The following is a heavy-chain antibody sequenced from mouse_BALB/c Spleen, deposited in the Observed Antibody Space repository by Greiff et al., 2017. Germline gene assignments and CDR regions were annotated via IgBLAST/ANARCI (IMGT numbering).Heavy chain of an antibody. J-gene: IGHJ2*01. CDR1: GYTFSSYW. CDR3: ARYYGSSRDYFDY. V-gene: IGHV1-9*01. CDR2: ILPGSGST. Sequence: VKVVESGAELMKPGASVKISCKATGYTFSSYWIEWVKQRPGHGLEWIGEILPGSGSTNYNEKFKGKATFTADTSSNTAYMQLSSLTSEDSAVYYCARYYGSSRDYFDYWGQGTTLTVSS. D-gene: IGHD1-1*01.